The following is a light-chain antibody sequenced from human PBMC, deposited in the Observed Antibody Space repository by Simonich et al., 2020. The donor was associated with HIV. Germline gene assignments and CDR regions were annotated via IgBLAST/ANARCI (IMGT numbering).Light chain of an antibody. CDR3: QQYYSTPLT. CDR1: QSVLHTSNNKNY. J-gene: IGKJ4*01. Sequence: DIVVTQSPDSLPVSLGERATINCKSSQSVLHTSNNKNYLAWYQHKPGQPPKLLIYWASTREPGVPDRFSGSGSGTLFTLTISSLQAEDVAVYYCQQYYSTPLTFGGGTKVEIK. V-gene: IGKV4-1*01. CDR2: WAS.